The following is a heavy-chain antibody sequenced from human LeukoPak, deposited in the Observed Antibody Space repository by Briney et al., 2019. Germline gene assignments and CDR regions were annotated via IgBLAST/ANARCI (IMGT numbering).Heavy chain of an antibody. CDR2: INHSGST. D-gene: IGHD5-12*01. J-gene: IGHJ5*02. Sequence: PSETLSLTCAVYGGSFSGYYWSWIRQPPGKGLEWIGEINHSGSTNYNPSLKSRVTISVDTSKNQFSLKLSSVTAADTAVYYCARDRGYSGYDPWGQGTLVTVSS. V-gene: IGHV4-34*01. CDR3: ARDRGYSGYDP. CDR1: GGSFSGYY.